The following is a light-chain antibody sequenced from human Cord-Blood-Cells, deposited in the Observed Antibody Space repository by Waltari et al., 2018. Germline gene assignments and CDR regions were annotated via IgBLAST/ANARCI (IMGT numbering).Light chain of an antibody. CDR3: CSYAGSSTYV. CDR1: SSDVGSYNI. J-gene: IGLJ1*01. Sequence: QSALTQPASVSGSPGQSITISCTGTSSDVGSYNIASWYQQPPGKAPKLMIYEGSKRPSGVSNRFSGSKSGNTASLTISGLQAEDEADYYCCSYAGSSTYVFGTGTKVTVL. V-gene: IGLV2-23*01. CDR2: EGS.